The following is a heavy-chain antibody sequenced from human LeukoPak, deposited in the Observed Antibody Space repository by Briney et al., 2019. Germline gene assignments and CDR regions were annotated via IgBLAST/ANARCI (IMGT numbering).Heavy chain of an antibody. CDR3: ARDTGPLGYCSSTSCYSFDY. Sequence: ASVTVSCKASGYTFTSYYMHWVRQAPGQGLEWMGIINPSGGSTSYAQKFQGRVTMTRDMSTSTVYMELSSLRSEDTAVYYCARDTGPLGYCSSTSCYSFDYWGQGTLVTVSS. V-gene: IGHV1-46*01. J-gene: IGHJ4*02. CDR2: INPSGGST. CDR1: GYTFTSYY. D-gene: IGHD2-2*01.